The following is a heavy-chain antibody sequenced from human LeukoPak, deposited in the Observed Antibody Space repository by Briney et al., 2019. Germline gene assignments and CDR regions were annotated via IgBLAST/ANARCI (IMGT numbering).Heavy chain of an antibody. D-gene: IGHD2-21*02. CDR1: GYTFTSYG. V-gene: IGHV1-18*01. CDR3: ARDFSGGDCYPFACGPPDEYYFDY. J-gene: IGHJ4*02. CDR2: ISAYNGNT. Sequence: GASVKVSCKASGYTFTSYGISWVRQAPGQGLEWMGWISAYNGNTNYAQKLQGRVTMTTDTSTSTAYMELRSLRSDDTAVYYCARDFSGGDCYPFACGPPDEYYFDYWGQGTLVTVSS.